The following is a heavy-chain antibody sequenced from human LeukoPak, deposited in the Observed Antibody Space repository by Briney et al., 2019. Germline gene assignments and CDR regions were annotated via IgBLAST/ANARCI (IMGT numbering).Heavy chain of an antibody. D-gene: IGHD3-9*01. Sequence: PGGSLRLSRARSRFTLSSFPMNTVRQASGKGLEWISYIEYSGSTKYYADSVKGRFTISRDNAKNSVYLQMNSLRAEDTAVYYCVVWVAYDILTTYPGAEYFQHWGQGTLVSVSS. CDR2: IEYSGSTK. CDR3: VVWVAYDILTTYPGAEYFQH. CDR1: RFTLSSFP. J-gene: IGHJ1*01. V-gene: IGHV3-48*03.